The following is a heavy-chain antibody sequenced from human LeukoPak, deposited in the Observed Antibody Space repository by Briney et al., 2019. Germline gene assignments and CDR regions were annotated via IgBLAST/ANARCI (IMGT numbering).Heavy chain of an antibody. D-gene: IGHD2-15*01. J-gene: IGHJ4*02. CDR3: AAGTPALEF. CDR2: VYYSGNT. V-gene: IGHV4-61*08. Sequence: PSETLSLTCSVSGASVRSDGSYCWSWIRQPPGKGLEWLGFVYYSGNTNRNPSLKSRVTISIDTSKNQFSLKLTSVTAADTAVYYCAAGTPALEFWGQGTLVTVSS. CDR1: GASVRSDGSY.